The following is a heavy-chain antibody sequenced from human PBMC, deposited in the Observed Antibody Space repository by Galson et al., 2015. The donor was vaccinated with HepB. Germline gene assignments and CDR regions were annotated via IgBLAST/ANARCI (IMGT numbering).Heavy chain of an antibody. CDR2: INTNTGNP. D-gene: IGHD1-7*01. CDR1: GYTFTSYA. Sequence: SVKVSCKASGYTFTSYAMNWVRQAPGQGLEWMGWINTNTGNPTYAQGFTGRFVFSLDTSVSTAYLQISSLKAEDTAVYYCAREGVGLELHNFDYWGQGTLVTVSS. CDR3: AREGVGLELHNFDY. V-gene: IGHV7-4-1*02. J-gene: IGHJ4*02.